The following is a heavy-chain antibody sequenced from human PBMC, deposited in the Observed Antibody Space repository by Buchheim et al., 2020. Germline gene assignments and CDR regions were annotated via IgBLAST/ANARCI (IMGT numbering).Heavy chain of an antibody. CDR3: TTNGGITWPAF. CDR2: IKSRDVGEAV. D-gene: IGHD3-16*01. Sequence: VQLVESGGGLGTPGGSLRLSCAGSGFTFSNFWMNWVRQAPGKGLEWVGRIKSRDVGEAVDLAAPVKGSFTISSDDSKDHVFLQMNSLKTEDTGVYYCTTNGGITWPAFWGQGTL. CDR1: GFTFSNFW. J-gene: IGHJ4*02. V-gene: IGHV3-15*07.